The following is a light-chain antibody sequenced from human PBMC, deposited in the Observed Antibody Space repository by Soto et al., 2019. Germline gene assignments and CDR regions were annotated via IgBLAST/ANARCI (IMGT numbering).Light chain of an antibody. V-gene: IGKV3-15*01. CDR1: QSVSIN. Sequence: EIVMTQSPATLSVSPGEGATLSCRASQSVSINLAWYQQKPGQAPRLLIYGASTRATGIPARFSGSGSGADFTLTISSLQSEDFAVDDCQQYNNWPLTFGPGTKVDIK. CDR3: QQYNNWPLT. J-gene: IGKJ3*01. CDR2: GAS.